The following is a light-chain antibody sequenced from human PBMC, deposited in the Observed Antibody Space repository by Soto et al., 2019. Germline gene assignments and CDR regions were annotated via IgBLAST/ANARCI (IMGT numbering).Light chain of an antibody. Sequence: QSALTQPASVSGSPGQSITISCTGTSSDVGGYNSVSWYQHHPGKGPKLIIFEVSNRPSGVSNRFSASESGNTASLAISGLQTEDEADYYCSSYTGTSDVFGTGTKLTVL. V-gene: IGLV2-14*01. CDR2: EVS. J-gene: IGLJ1*01. CDR1: SSDVGGYNS. CDR3: SSYTGTSDV.